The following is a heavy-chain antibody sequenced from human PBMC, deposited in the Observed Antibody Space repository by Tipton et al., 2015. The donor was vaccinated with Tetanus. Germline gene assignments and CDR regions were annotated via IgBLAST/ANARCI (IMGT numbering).Heavy chain of an antibody. D-gene: IGHD2-21*01. J-gene: IGHJ5*02. CDR1: GGSISSGTFY. Sequence: TLSLTCTVSGGSISSGTFYWDWLRQPPGKPLEWIGNVYYTGSTLQNPSLKGRVTMSLDRSKNQFYLKLRSATAEDTAVYYCSRSVVNWFDPWGQGTLVTVSS. CDR3: SRSVVNWFDP. CDR2: VYYTGST. V-gene: IGHV4-39*01.